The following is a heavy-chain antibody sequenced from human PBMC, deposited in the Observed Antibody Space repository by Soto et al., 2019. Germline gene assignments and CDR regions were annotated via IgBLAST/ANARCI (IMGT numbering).Heavy chain of an antibody. V-gene: IGHV3-48*01. CDR1: GFTFSSYS. J-gene: IGHJ5*02. D-gene: IGHD4-17*01. CDR2: ISSSSSTI. Sequence: EVQLVESGGGLVQPGGSLRLSCAASGFTFSSYSMNWVRQAPGKGLEWVSYISSSSSTIYYADSVKGRLTICRDNAKNSLYLQMNSLRAEDTAVYYCARDGEMASFDPWGQGTLVTVSS. CDR3: ARDGEMASFDP.